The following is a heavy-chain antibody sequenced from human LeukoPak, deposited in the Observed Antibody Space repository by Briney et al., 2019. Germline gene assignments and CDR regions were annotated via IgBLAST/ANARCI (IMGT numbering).Heavy chain of an antibody. D-gene: IGHD3-22*01. J-gene: IGHJ4*02. Sequence: SETLSLTCAVYGGSFSGYYWSWIRQPPGKGLEWIGEINHSGSTNYNPSLKSRVTISVDTSKNQFSLKLSSVTAADTAVYYCARHHPTYYYDSSGPDFDYWGQGTLVTVSS. CDR3: ARHHPTYYYDSSGPDFDY. CDR2: INHSGST. CDR1: GGSFSGYY. V-gene: IGHV4-34*01.